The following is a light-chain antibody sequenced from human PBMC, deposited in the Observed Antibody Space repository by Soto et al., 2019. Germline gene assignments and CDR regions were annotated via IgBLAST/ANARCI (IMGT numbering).Light chain of an antibody. CDR1: QSVSSSY. CDR3: RQSYSMPIT. CDR2: GAS. Sequence: EIVLTQSPGTLSLSPGERATLSCRASQSVSSSYLAWYQQKPGQAPRLLIYGASSRATGIPDRFSGSGSGTDFTLTISSLQPEDFATYFCRQSYSMPITFGQGTRLEIK. V-gene: IGKV3-20*01. J-gene: IGKJ5*01.